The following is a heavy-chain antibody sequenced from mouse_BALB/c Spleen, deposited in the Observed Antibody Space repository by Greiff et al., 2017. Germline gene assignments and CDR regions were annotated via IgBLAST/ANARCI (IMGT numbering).Heavy chain of an antibody. D-gene: IGHD2-4*01. CDR1: GYSFTGYF. V-gene: IGHV1-20*02. CDR3: ARQGDDYDYYAMDY. Sequence: EVKLVESGPELVKPGASVKISCKASGYSFTGYFMNWVLQSHGKSLEWIGRINPYNGDTFYNQKFKGKATLTVDKSSSTAHMELRSLASEDSAVYYCARQGDDYDYYAMDYWGQGTSVTVSS. CDR2: INPYNGDT. J-gene: IGHJ4*01.